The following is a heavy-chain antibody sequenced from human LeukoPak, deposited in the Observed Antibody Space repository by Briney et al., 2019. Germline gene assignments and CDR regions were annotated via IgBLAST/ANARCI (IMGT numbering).Heavy chain of an antibody. D-gene: IGHD3-9*01. J-gene: IGHJ4*02. CDR3: ARVTGYTIEDYFDY. CDR2: IYYSGST. V-gene: IGHV4-61*05. CDR1: GGSISSSSYY. Sequence: SETLSLTCTVSGGSISSSSYYWGWIRQPPGKGLEWIGYIYYSGSTNYNPSLKSRVTISVKTSKNQFSLKLRSVTAADTAVYYCARVTGYTIEDYFDYWGQGTLVTVSS.